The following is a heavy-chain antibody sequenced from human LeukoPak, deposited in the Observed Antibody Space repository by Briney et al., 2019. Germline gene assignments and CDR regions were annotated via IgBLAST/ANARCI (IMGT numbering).Heavy chain of an antibody. V-gene: IGHV3-66*01. J-gene: IGHJ1*01. CDR2: IYSGGST. Sequence: GGSLRLSCAASGFTFSSYWMYWVRQAPGKGLEWVSVIYSGGSTSYADSVKGRFTISRDNSRNTVSLQMNTLRAEDTAVYYCARGNSYESSGYPEYFQNWGQGTLVTVSS. CDR1: GFTFSSYW. D-gene: IGHD3-22*01. CDR3: ARGNSYESSGYPEYFQN.